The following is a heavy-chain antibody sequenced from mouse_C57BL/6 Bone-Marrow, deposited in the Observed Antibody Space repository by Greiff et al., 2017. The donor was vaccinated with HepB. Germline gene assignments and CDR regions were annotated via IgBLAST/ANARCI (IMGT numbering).Heavy chain of an antibody. V-gene: IGHV3-6*01. CDR3: ADPHDHHAACSAH. Sequence: EVHLQESGPGLVKPSQSLSLTCSVTGYSIPSGYYWNWIRQFPGNKLEWMGYISYDGSNNYNPSLKNRISITRDTSKNQFFLKLNSVTTEDTALYYCADPHDHHAACSAHWAQGTPATVSA. D-gene: IGHD2-3*01. CDR1: GYSIPSGYY. CDR2: ISYDGSN. J-gene: IGHJ3*01.